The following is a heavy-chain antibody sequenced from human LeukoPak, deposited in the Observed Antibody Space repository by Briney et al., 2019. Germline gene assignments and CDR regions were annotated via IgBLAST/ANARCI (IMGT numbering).Heavy chain of an antibody. J-gene: IGHJ5*02. Sequence: GGSLRLSCAASGFTFSSYWMSWVRQAPGRGLEWVANIKKDGSEKYYVDSVKGRFTISRDNPKNSLYLQMNSLRAEDTAVYCCAKDDCSSSGCYHNWFDPWGQATLVTVSS. CDR2: IKKDGSEK. CDR1: GFTFSSYW. V-gene: IGHV3-7*01. CDR3: AKDDCSSSGCYHNWFDP. D-gene: IGHD2-2*01.